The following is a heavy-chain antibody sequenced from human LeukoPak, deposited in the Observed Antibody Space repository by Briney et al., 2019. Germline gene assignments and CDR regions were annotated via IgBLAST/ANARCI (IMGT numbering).Heavy chain of an antibody. Sequence: SVKVSCKASGGTFSSYAISWVRQAPGQGLEWMGGIIPIFGTANYAQKFQGRVTITADESTSTAYMELRSLISDDTAVYYCARLLTAMVPQDYYGMDVWGQGTTVTVSS. J-gene: IGHJ6*02. D-gene: IGHD5-18*01. CDR3: ARLLTAMVPQDYYGMDV. CDR1: GGTFSSYA. CDR2: IIPIFGTA. V-gene: IGHV1-69*13.